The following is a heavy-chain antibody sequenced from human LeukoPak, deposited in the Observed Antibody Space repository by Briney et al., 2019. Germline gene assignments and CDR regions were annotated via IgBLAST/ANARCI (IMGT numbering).Heavy chain of an antibody. CDR1: GFSFSSYA. CDR2: IFGNGNTT. D-gene: IGHD3-10*01. Sequence: GGSLRLSCAASGFSFSSYAMNWVRQAPGKGLEWVSIIFGNGNTTYYADSVKGRFTVSRDNSKDTLYLQMNDLRPDDTAIYYCAKRNTMVRGGPCFDYWGQGLLVTVSS. CDR3: AKRNTMVRGGPCFDY. V-gene: IGHV3-23*05. J-gene: IGHJ4*02.